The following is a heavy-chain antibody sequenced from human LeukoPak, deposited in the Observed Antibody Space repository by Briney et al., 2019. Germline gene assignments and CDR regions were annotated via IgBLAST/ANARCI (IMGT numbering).Heavy chain of an antibody. Sequence: ASVKVSCKASGYTFTSYGISWVRQAPGQGLEWMGWISAYNGNTNYAQKFQGRVTMTRDTSINTAHMELSSLRSEDTALYYCARGGSGWPIDYWGQGTLVTVSS. V-gene: IGHV1-18*01. CDR1: GYTFTSYG. D-gene: IGHD6-19*01. CDR3: ARGGSGWPIDY. CDR2: ISAYNGNT. J-gene: IGHJ4*02.